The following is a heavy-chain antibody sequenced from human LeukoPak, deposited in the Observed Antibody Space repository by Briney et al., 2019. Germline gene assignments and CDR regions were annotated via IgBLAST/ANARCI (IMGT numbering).Heavy chain of an antibody. CDR2: ISGSGGST. Sequence: GGSLRLSCAASGFTFSSYAMSWVRQTPGKGLEWVSAISGSGGSTYYADFVKGRFTISRDNSKNTLCLQMNSLRAEDTAVYYCAKEKGAVAGTADYWGQGTLVTVSS. CDR1: GFTFSSYA. J-gene: IGHJ4*02. D-gene: IGHD6-19*01. CDR3: AKEKGAVAGTADY. V-gene: IGHV3-23*01.